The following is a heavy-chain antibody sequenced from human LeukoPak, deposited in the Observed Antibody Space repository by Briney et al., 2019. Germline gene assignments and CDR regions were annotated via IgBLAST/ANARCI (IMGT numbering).Heavy chain of an antibody. V-gene: IGHV3-66*01. Sequence: GGSLRLSCAASGFTFDDYGMSWVRQAPGKGLEWVSVIYSGGSTYYADSVKGRFPISRDNSKNTLYLQMNSLRAEDTAVYYCASMGIGYYDSSGSNLAFDIWGQGTMVTVSS. CDR3: ASMGIGYYDSSGSNLAFDI. CDR2: IYSGGST. J-gene: IGHJ3*02. CDR1: GFTFDDYG. D-gene: IGHD3-22*01.